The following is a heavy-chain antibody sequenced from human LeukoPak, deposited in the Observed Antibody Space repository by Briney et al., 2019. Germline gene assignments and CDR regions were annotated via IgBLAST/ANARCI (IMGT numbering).Heavy chain of an antibody. J-gene: IGHJ4*02. CDR1: GFTFSSYA. V-gene: IGHV3-23*01. Sequence: GGSLRLSCAASGFTFSSYAMSWVRQAPGKGLAWDSSISASGGSTYYADSVMGRFTISRDNSKNTLYLQMNSLRADDTAVYYCVRGATHPDYWGQGTLVTVSS. CDR2: ISASGGST. CDR3: VRGATHPDY.